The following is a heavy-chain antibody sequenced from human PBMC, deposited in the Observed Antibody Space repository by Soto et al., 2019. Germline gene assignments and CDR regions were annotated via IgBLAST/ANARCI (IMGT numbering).Heavy chain of an antibody. V-gene: IGHV3-53*01. CDR3: ASWHEREHAYDV. CDR2: LYDVDGS. CDR1: GLTVSGKKY. D-gene: IGHD1-1*01. J-gene: IGHJ3*01. Sequence: DVQLVESGGGLIQPGESLRLSCAAFGLTVSGKKYVAWVRQAPGQRLEWVSALYDVDGSFFADSVKGRFTTSSDSTKTTVYLQMNGLRPDDTAVYYCASWHEREHAYDVWGQGTTVTVSS.